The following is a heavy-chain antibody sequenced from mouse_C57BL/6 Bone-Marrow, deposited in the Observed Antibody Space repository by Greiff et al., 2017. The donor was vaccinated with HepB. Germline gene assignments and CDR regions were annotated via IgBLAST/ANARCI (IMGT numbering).Heavy chain of an antibody. Sequence: VKLQQSGAELVRPGPSVKVSCKASGYAFTNYLIEWVKQRPGQGLEWIGVINPGSGGTNYNEKFKGKATLTADKSSSTAYMQLSSLTSEDSAVYFCARGDYYCSSLDYWGRGTTLTVSS. D-gene: IGHD1-1*01. V-gene: IGHV1-54*01. J-gene: IGHJ2*01. CDR3: ARGDYYCSSLDY. CDR2: INPGSGGT. CDR1: GYAFTNYL.